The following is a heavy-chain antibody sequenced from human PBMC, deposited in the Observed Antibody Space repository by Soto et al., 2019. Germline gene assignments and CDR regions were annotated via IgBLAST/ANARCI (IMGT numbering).Heavy chain of an antibody. Sequence: QVQLQESGPGLVKPSETLSLTCTVSGDSISSYYWSWIRQPPGKGLEWVGYISNTGSTIYNPSLESRATISLDTSKNQVSLSLNSVTVADTAVYYCASARELPVWFDPWGRGTLVTVSS. V-gene: IGHV4-59*13. CDR1: GDSISSYY. D-gene: IGHD3-10*01. J-gene: IGHJ5*02. CDR3: ASARELPVWFDP. CDR2: ISNTGST.